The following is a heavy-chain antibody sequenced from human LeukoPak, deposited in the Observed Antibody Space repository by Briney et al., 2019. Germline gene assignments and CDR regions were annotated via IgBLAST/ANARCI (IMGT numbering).Heavy chain of an antibody. CDR3: ARVAAAGLFDY. J-gene: IGHJ4*02. Sequence: GRSLRLSCAASEFTSTSYGMHWVRQAPGKGLEWVAFIWYAGSHKYYADSVKGRFTVSRDTSENTLYLEMNSLRADDTAVYYCARVAAAGLFDYWGQGTLVTVSS. CDR2: IWYAGSHK. D-gene: IGHD6-13*01. V-gene: IGHV3-33*08. CDR1: EFTSTSYG.